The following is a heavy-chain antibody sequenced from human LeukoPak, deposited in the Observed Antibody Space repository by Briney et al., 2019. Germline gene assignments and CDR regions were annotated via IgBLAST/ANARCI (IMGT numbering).Heavy chain of an antibody. CDR2: ISAYNGNT. Sequence: ASVKVSCKASGYTFTSYGISWVRQAPGQGLEWMGWISAYNGNTNYAQKLQGRVTMTTDTSTSTAYMELRSLRSDDPAVYYCARKAVADPMVYFFDYWGQGTLVTVSS. CDR1: GYTFTSYG. CDR3: ARKAVADPMVYFFDY. V-gene: IGHV1-18*01. J-gene: IGHJ4*02. D-gene: IGHD6-19*01.